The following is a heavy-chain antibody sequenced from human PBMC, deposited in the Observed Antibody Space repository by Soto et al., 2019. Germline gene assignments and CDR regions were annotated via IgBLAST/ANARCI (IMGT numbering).Heavy chain of an antibody. CDR2: ITGSGART. V-gene: IGHV3-23*01. CDR1: GFIFSNYA. D-gene: IGHD6-13*01. Sequence: EVQLLESGGGLVQPGGSLRLSCATSGFIFSNYAMSWVRQVPGKGLDWVSTITGSGARTYYADSVRGRFTISRDNSKNTQYLQMNSLRAEDTAVYYCAKPSGLATAGSAFDYWGQGTLVTVSS. J-gene: IGHJ4*02. CDR3: AKPSGLATAGSAFDY.